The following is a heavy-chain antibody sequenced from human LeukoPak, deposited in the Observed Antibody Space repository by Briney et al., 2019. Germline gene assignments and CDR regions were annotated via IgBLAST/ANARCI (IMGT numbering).Heavy chain of an antibody. D-gene: IGHD3-16*01. V-gene: IGHV3-23*01. CDR3: GRDPNGNYVGAFDFQR. CDR1: GVTFSNYA. Sequence: GGSLRLSCAASGVTFSNYALTWVRQAPGKGLEWVSSISGANTQYADSVKGRFSISRDNYKNTLYLQMSSLRADDTAVYFCGRDPNGNYVGAFDFQRWGQGTLVTVSS. J-gene: IGHJ1*01. CDR2: ISGANT.